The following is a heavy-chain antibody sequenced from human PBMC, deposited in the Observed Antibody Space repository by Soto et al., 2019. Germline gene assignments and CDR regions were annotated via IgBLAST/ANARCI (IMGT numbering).Heavy chain of an antibody. Sequence: PGGSLRLSCAASGFTFSSYAMSWIRQAPGKGLEWVSAISGSGGSTSYADSVKGRFTISRDNSKNTLYLQMNSLRAEDTAVYYCAKLGYCSGGSCYSFAFDIWGQGTMVTVSS. CDR3: AKLGYCSGGSCYSFAFDI. D-gene: IGHD2-15*01. V-gene: IGHV3-23*01. CDR1: GFTFSSYA. J-gene: IGHJ3*02. CDR2: ISGSGGST.